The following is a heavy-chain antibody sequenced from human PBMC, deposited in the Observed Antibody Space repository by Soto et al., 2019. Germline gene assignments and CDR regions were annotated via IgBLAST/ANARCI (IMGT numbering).Heavy chain of an antibody. J-gene: IGHJ4*02. Sequence: QLQLQESGPGLVKPSETLSLTCTVSGGSISSSSYYWGWIRQPPGKGLEWIGSIYYSGSTYYNPSLKSRVTISVDTSKNQFPLKLSLVTAADTAVYYCGRHRDIVVVVADAFFDYWGQGTLVTVSS. CDR3: GRHRDIVVVVADAFFDY. CDR2: IYYSGST. CDR1: GGSISSSSYY. D-gene: IGHD2-15*01. V-gene: IGHV4-39*01.